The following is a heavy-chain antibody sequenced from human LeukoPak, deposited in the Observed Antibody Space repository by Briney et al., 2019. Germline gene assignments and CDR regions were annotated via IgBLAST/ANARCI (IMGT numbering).Heavy chain of an antibody. CDR1: GGSFSGYY. J-gene: IGHJ4*02. Sequence: SETLSLTCAVYGGSFSGYYWNWIRQPPGRGLEWIGEINHSGTTNYNPSLKSRVTISIDTSKNQFSLKLSSVTAADTAVYYCASPRDSGSYYGGFDYWGQGTLVTVSS. CDR2: INHSGTT. CDR3: ASPRDSGSYYGGFDY. V-gene: IGHV4-34*01. D-gene: IGHD1-26*01.